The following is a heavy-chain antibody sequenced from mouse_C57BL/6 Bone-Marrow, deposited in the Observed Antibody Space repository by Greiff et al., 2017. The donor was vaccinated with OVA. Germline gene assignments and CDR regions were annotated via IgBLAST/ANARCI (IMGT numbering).Heavy chain of an antibody. CDR3: ASYYGNPYYAMDD. D-gene: IGHD2-1*01. V-gene: IGHV1-7*01. J-gene: IGHJ4*01. Sequence: QVQLQQSGAELAKPGASVKLSCKASGYTFTSYWMHWVKQRPGQGLEWIGYINPSSGYTKYNQKFKDKATLTADKSSSTAYMQLSSLTYEDSAVYYCASYYGNPYYAMDDWGQGTSVTVSS. CDR2: INPSSGYT. CDR1: GYTFTSYW.